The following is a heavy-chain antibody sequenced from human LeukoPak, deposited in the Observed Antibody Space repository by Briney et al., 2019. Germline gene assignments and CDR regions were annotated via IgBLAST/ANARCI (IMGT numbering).Heavy chain of an antibody. CDR1: GCSMSSYY. Sequence: SETLSLTCTVSGCSMSSYYWSWIRQPPGKGLEWIGYIYYSGSTYYNPSLKSRVTISVDTSKNQFSLKLSSVTAADTAVYYCARDVWGSGSFDYWGHGTLVTVSS. V-gene: IGHV4-59*12. D-gene: IGHD3-10*01. CDR2: IYYSGST. CDR3: ARDVWGSGSFDY. J-gene: IGHJ4*01.